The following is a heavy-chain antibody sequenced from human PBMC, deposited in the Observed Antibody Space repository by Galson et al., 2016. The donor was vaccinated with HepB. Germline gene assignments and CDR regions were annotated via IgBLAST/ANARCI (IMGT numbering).Heavy chain of an antibody. Sequence: TLSLTCTVSGGSISSGEFYWSWLRQSPGKGLEWIGYIYYDGSTYYNPSLKSRVTISVDMSKNQFSLKVTSVTAADTAVYYCARAWTTLVRGVIGWIDYWGQGTLVTVSS. CDR3: ARAWTTLVRGVIGWIDY. J-gene: IGHJ4*02. CDR1: GGSISSGEFY. D-gene: IGHD3-10*01. V-gene: IGHV4-30-4*01. CDR2: IYYDGST.